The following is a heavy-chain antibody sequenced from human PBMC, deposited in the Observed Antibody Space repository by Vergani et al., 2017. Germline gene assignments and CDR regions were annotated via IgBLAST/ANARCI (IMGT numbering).Heavy chain of an antibody. CDR1: GFTFSSYS. D-gene: IGHD3-22*01. CDR3: ARLSYDTTPYLQGGYDC. V-gene: IGHV3-21*04. Sequence: EVQLVESGGGLVKPGGSLRLSCAASGFTFSSYSMNWVRQAPGKGLAWVSSISSSSSYIYYADSVKGRFTISRDNSKNMLYLQMNSLRAEDTAVYYCARLSYDTTPYLQGGYDCWGQGTLVSVSS. J-gene: IGHJ4*02. CDR2: ISSSSSYI.